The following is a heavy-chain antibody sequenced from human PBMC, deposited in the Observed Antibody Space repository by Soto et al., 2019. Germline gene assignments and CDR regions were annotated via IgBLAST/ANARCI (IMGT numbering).Heavy chain of an antibody. CDR3: APTRKGWDIVVVVAGALDV. D-gene: IGHD2-15*01. CDR2: ISYDGSNK. V-gene: IGHV3-30*03. J-gene: IGHJ6*04. CDR1: GFTFSSYG. Sequence: PGGSLRLSCAASGFTFSSYGMHWVRQAPGKGLEWVAVISYDGSNKYYADSVKGRFTISRDNSKNTLYLQMNSLRAEDTAVYYCAPTRKGWDIVVVVAGALDVWGKGTKVTVSS.